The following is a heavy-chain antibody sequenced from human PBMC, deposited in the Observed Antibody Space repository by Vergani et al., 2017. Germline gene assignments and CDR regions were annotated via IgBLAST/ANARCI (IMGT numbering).Heavy chain of an antibody. CDR2: NNPNSGGT. CDR1: GYTFTGYY. V-gene: IGHV1-2*02. D-gene: IGHD5-24*01. J-gene: IGHJ4*02. CDR3: AREMRDGYNYRPVLGDY. Sequence: QVQLVQSGAEVKKPGASVKVSCKASGYTFTGYYMHWVRQAPGQGLEWMGWNNPNSGGTNYAQKFQGRVTMTRDTSISTAYMELSRLGADDTAVYYCAREMRDGYNYRPVLGDYWGQGSLVTVSS.